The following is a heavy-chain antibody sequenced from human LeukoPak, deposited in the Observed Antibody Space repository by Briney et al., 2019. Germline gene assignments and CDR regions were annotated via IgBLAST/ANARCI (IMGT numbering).Heavy chain of an antibody. D-gene: IGHD2-2*01. Sequence: SETLSFTCTVSGGSISSSSYYWGWIRQPPGKGLEWIGSIYYSGSTYYNPSLKSRVTISVDTSKNQFSLKLSSVTAADTAVYYCARHRSKYQLLLVWFDPWGQGTLVTVSS. CDR1: GGSISSSSYY. J-gene: IGHJ5*02. CDR3: ARHRSKYQLLLVWFDP. CDR2: IYYSGST. V-gene: IGHV4-39*01.